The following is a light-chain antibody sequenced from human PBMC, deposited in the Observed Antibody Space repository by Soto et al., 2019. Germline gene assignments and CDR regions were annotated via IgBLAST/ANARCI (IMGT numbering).Light chain of an antibody. Sequence: QSALTQPASVSGSPGQAITISCTGTSSEVGGYNYVSWYQQHPGKAPKLMIYDVSNRPSGVSNRFSGSKSGNTASLTISGLQAEDEADYYCSLYTSSSTLGFGGGTKVTVL. J-gene: IGLJ3*02. CDR3: SLYTSSSTLG. CDR1: SSEVGGYNY. CDR2: DVS. V-gene: IGLV2-14*01.